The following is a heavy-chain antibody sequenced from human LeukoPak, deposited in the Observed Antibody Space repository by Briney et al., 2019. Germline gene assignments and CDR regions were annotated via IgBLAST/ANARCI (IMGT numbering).Heavy chain of an antibody. Sequence: GGSLRLSCAASGFTFSSYAMTWVRQAPGKGLEWVSVSSGNGGSTYYADSVKGRFTISRDNAKNSLFLQMNSLRAEDTAVYYCARDSSTYAGPPDYWGQGTLVTVSS. CDR2: SSGNGGST. D-gene: IGHD2-2*01. J-gene: IGHJ4*02. V-gene: IGHV3-23*01. CDR1: GFTFSSYA. CDR3: ARDSSTYAGPPDY.